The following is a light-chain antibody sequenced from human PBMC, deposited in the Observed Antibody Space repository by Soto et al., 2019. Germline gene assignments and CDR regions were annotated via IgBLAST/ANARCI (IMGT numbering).Light chain of an antibody. CDR2: DVS. J-gene: IGLJ3*02. CDR1: SSDVGGYNY. V-gene: IGLV2-11*01. Sequence: QSVLTQPRSVSGSPGQSVTISCTGTSSDVGGYNYVSWYQQHPGKAPKLMIYDVSKRPSGVPDRFSGSKSGNTASLTISGLQAADEADYYCCSYAGSYTRVFGGGTKVTVL. CDR3: CSYAGSYTRV.